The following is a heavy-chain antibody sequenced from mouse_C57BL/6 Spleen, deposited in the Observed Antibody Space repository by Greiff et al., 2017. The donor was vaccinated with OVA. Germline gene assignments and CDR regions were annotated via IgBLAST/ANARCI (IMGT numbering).Heavy chain of an antibody. J-gene: IGHJ4*01. V-gene: IGHV1-59*01. CDR3: ARSGYSNSRAMDY. CDR2: IDPSDSYT. CDR1: GYTFTSYW. D-gene: IGHD2-5*01. Sequence: VQLQQPGAELVRPGTSVKLSCKASGYTFTSYWMHWVKQRPGQGLEWIGVIDPSDSYTNYNQKFKGKATLTVDTSSSTAYMQLSSLTSEDSAVYYCARSGYSNSRAMDYWGQGTSVTVSS.